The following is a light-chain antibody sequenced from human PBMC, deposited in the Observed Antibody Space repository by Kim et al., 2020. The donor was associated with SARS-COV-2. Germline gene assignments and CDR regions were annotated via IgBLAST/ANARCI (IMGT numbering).Light chain of an antibody. Sequence: EIVMTQSPATLSVSPGEGVTLSCRASQRVSSNLAWYQQKPGQAPRLLIYGASTRATDIPARFSGSGSGTDFTLTISSLQSEDFALYYCQYYGNWPITFGQGTRLEIK. V-gene: IGKV3-15*01. CDR2: GAS. CDR3: QYYGNWPIT. CDR1: QRVSSN. J-gene: IGKJ5*01.